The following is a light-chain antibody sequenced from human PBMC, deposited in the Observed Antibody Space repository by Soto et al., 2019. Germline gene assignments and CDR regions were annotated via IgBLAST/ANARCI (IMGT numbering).Light chain of an antibody. Sequence: AIQMTQTPSSLSASVGDTFTITCRASQGVKNDLDWYQQKPGKAPQLLIYAASSLQKGVPSRFSGSGSGTDFTLTISSLQPEDFATYFCLQNYDYPWTFGQGTKVDI. CDR2: AAS. CDR1: QGVKND. CDR3: LQNYDYPWT. J-gene: IGKJ1*01. V-gene: IGKV1-6*01.